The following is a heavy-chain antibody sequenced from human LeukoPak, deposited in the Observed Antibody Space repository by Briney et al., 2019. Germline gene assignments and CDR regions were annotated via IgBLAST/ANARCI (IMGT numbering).Heavy chain of an antibody. V-gene: IGHV4-4*07. J-gene: IGHJ5*02. Sequence: TSETLSLTCTVSGGSISSYYWSWIRQPAGKGLEWIGRIYTSGSTNYNPSLKSRVTMSVDTSKNQFSLKLSSVTAADTAVYYYARDRGSLAALPWFDPWGQGTLVTVSS. CDR1: GGSISSYY. CDR2: IYTSGST. D-gene: IGHD6-6*01. CDR3: ARDRGSLAALPWFDP.